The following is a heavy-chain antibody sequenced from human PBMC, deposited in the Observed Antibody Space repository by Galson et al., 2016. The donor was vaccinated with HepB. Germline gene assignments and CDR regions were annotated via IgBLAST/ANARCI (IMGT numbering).Heavy chain of an antibody. J-gene: IGHJ4*02. D-gene: IGHD3-16*01. CDR2: IDWDDDK. V-gene: IGHV2-70*01. CDR3: ARKDDYHHDAYFDY. CDR1: GFSLSTSGMC. Sequence: PALVKPTQTLTLTCTFSGFSLSTSGMCVSWIRQPPGKALEWLALIDWDDDKYYSTSLKHRLPISKDTTKNQVALTMTNMDPVDTATYYCARKDDYHHDAYFDYWGQGTLVTVSS.